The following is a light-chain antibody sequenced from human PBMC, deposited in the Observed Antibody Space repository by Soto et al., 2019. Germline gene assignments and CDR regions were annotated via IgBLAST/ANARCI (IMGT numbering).Light chain of an antibody. CDR3: QQYGSSPRFT. Sequence: EIVLTQSPGTLSLSPGERATLSCRASQSVSSSYLAWYQQKPGQAPRLLIYGASSRATGIPDRFSGSGSGTDFTLTISRLEPEDFEVYYCQQYGSSPRFTVGPGTKVDIK. V-gene: IGKV3-20*01. CDR1: QSVSSSY. CDR2: GAS. J-gene: IGKJ3*01.